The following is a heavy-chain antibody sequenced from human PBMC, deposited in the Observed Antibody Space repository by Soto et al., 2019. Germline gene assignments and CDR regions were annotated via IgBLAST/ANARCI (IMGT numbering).Heavy chain of an antibody. CDR1: AGSIRSGDYY. V-gene: IGHV4-30-4*01. CDR2: IDHSGST. Sequence: QVQLQESGPGLVKPSQTLSLTCTVSAGSIRSGDYYWTWIPQPPGKGLEWVGYIDHSGSTYYNPSLKSRATISIDTSNNQFSLKMTSVTAADTAVYYCAGELGTFYFDHWGQGTLVTVSS. D-gene: IGHD7-27*01. CDR3: AGELGTFYFDH. J-gene: IGHJ4*02.